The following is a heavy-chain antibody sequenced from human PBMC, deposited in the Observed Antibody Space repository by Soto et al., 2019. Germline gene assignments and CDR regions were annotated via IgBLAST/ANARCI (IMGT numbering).Heavy chain of an antibody. CDR3: AHRPPAAAAPYFDY. CDR2: IYWNDDK. CDR1: GFSLSTSGVG. V-gene: IGHV2-5*01. D-gene: IGHD6-13*01. J-gene: IGHJ4*02. Sequence: QITLKESGPTLVKPTQTLTLTCTFSGFSLSTSGVGVGWIRQPPGKALEWLALIYWNDDKRYSPSLKSRLTITKDTSKNQVVLTMTNMDPVDTATYYCAHRPPAAAAPYFDYWGQGTLVTVSS.